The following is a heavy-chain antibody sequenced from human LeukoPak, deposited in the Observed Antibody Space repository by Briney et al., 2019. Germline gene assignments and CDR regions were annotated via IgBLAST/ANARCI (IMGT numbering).Heavy chain of an antibody. J-gene: IGHJ6*03. Sequence: PSETLSLTCTVSGGSISSSSYYWGWLRQPPGKGLEWIGSIYYSGSTYYNPSLKSRVTISVDTSKNQFSLKLSSVTAADTAVYYCARARWEHYYYYMDVWGKGTTVTVSS. CDR1: GGSISSSSYY. D-gene: IGHD5-24*01. V-gene: IGHV4-39*07. CDR3: ARARWEHYYYYMDV. CDR2: IYYSGST.